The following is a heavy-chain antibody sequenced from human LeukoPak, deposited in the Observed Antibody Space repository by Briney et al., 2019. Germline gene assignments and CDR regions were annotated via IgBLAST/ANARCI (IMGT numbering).Heavy chain of an antibody. CDR2: IYNGGST. D-gene: IGHD5-18*01. Sequence: GGSLRLSCAASGFTVSSKYMSWVRQAPGKGLEWISVIYNGGSTYYADSVKGRFTISRDDSKNTVSLQMNSLRAEDTAVYYCARDGEYSYGCGFDYWGQGTLVTVSS. V-gene: IGHV3-66*01. CDR1: GFTVSSKY. CDR3: ARDGEYSYGCGFDY. J-gene: IGHJ4*02.